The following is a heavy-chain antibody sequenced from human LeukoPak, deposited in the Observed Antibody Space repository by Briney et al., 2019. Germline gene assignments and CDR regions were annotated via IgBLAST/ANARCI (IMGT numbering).Heavy chain of an antibody. V-gene: IGHV1-46*01. Sequence: EASVKVSCKASGYTFTSYYMHWVRQAPGQGLGWMGIINPSGGSTSYAQKFQGRVTMTRDTSTSTVYMELSSLRSEDTAVYYCARDTAGTYYFDYWGQGTLDTVSS. CDR3: ARDTAGTYYFDY. J-gene: IGHJ4*02. D-gene: IGHD6-13*01. CDR2: INPSGGST. CDR1: GYTFTSYY.